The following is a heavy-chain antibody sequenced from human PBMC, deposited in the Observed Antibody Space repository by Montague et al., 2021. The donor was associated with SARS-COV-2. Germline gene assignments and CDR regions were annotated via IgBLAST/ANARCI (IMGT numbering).Heavy chain of an antibody. CDR3: ARPGDGIVPSPILGLGPYYSFYYMDV. D-gene: IGHD2-2*02. V-gene: IGHV4-34*01. J-gene: IGHJ6*03. Sequence: SETLSLTCAVSGGSFSRYYWSWIRQPPGKGLEWIGEISQSGNTKYNPSLQSRVSISLDTSRNQFSLKLTSITAADTAIYYCARPGDGIVPSPILGLGPYYSFYYMDVWGKGTTVTVSS. CDR2: ISQSGNT. CDR1: GGSFSRYY.